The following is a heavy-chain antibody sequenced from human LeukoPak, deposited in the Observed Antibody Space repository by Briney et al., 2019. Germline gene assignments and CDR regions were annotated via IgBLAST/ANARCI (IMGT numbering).Heavy chain of an antibody. CDR1: GFTFSSYA. J-gene: IGHJ5*02. Sequence: GGSLRLSCAASGFTFSSYAMSWVRQAPGKGLEWVSSISSSSYIYYADSVKGRFTISRDNAKNSLYLQMNSLRAEDTAVYYCARDTIPYCTNGVCFGDNWFDPWGQGTLVTVSS. CDR3: ARDTIPYCTNGVCFGDNWFDP. V-gene: IGHV3-21*01. CDR2: ISSSSYI. D-gene: IGHD2-8*01.